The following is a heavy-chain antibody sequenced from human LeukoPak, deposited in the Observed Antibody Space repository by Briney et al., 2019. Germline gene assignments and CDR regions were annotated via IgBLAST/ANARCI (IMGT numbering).Heavy chain of an antibody. J-gene: IGHJ5*02. Sequence: PSETLSLTCAVYGGSFSGYYWSWIRQPPGKGLEWIGEINHSGSTKYNPSLKSRVTISVDTSKNQSSLKMSSVTAADTAVYYCASSGQWLVQDRWFDPWGQGTLVAVSS. D-gene: IGHD6-19*01. V-gene: IGHV4-34*01. CDR1: GGSFSGYY. CDR2: INHSGST. CDR3: ASSGQWLVQDRWFDP.